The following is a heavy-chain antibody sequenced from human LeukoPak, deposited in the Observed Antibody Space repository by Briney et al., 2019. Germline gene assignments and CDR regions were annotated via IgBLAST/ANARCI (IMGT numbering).Heavy chain of an antibody. CDR2: IYYTGSTSRST. Sequence: PSETLSLTCTVSGGSISNYYWTWIRQPPGKGLEWIGFIYYTGSTSRSTSYNPSLRSRVTISVDTAKNQLSLKLSSVTAADMAVYYCTRLLDNDSSGDPDTFDMWGQGTVVTVSS. CDR1: GGSISNYY. J-gene: IGHJ3*02. V-gene: IGHV4-59*01. CDR3: TRLLDNDSSGDPDTFDM. D-gene: IGHD3-22*01.